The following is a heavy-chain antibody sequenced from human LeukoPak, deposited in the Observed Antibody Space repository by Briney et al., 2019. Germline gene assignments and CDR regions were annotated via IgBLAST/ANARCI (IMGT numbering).Heavy chain of an antibody. Sequence: PSETLSLTCTVSGGSISSYYWSWIRQPPGKGLEWIGYIYYSGSTNYNPSLKSRVTISVDTSKNQFSLKLSSVTAADTAVYYCARAPPYGSGSYPFDYWGQGTLVTVSS. J-gene: IGHJ4*02. CDR1: GGSISSYY. CDR3: ARAPPYGSGSYPFDY. CDR2: IYYSGST. D-gene: IGHD3-10*01. V-gene: IGHV4-59*08.